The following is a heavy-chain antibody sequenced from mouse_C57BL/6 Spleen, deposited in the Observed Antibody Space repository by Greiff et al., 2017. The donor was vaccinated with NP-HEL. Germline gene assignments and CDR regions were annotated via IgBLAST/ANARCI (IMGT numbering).Heavy chain of an antibody. Sequence: VQLQQPGAELVKPGASVKMSCKASGYTFTSYWITWVKQRPGQGLEWIGDIYPGSGSTNYNEKFKSKATLTVDTSSSTAYMQLSSLTSEDSAVYYCAKGDYGSRYYFDYWGQGTTLTVSS. CDR1: GYTFTSYW. V-gene: IGHV1-55*01. CDR2: IYPGSGST. CDR3: AKGDYGSRYYFDY. J-gene: IGHJ2*01. D-gene: IGHD1-1*01.